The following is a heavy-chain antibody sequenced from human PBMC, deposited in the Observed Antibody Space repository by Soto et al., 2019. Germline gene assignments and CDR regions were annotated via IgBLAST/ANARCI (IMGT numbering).Heavy chain of an antibody. CDR1: GFTFSSYW. V-gene: IGHV3-7*01. Sequence: GGSLRLSCVAAGFTFSSYWMSWVRQAPGKGLEWVANIKQDGSEKYYVDSVKGRFTISRDNAKNSLYLQMNSLRAEDTAVYYCASYYYDSSGYPDAFDIWGQGTMVTVSS. J-gene: IGHJ3*02. D-gene: IGHD3-22*01. CDR3: ASYYYDSSGYPDAFDI. CDR2: IKQDGSEK.